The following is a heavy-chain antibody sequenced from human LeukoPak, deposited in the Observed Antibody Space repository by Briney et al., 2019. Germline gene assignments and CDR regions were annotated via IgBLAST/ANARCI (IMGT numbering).Heavy chain of an antibody. J-gene: IGHJ3*02. CDR1: GFTFDDYA. D-gene: IGHD4-11*01. CDR2: ISWNSGSI. CDR3: VVGYSNYGGYVGAFDI. V-gene: IGHV3-9*03. Sequence: PGGSLRLSCAASGFTFDDYAMHWVRQAPGKGLEWVSGISWNSGSIGYADSVKGRFTISRDNAKNSLYLQMNSLRAEDMALYYCVVGYSNYGGYVGAFDIWGQGTMVTVSS.